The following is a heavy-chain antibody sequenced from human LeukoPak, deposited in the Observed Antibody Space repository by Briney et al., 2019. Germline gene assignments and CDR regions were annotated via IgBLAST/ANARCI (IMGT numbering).Heavy chain of an antibody. V-gene: IGHV3-64*01. CDR2: ISSNGGST. J-gene: IGHJ4*02. CDR3: ARAGRSDDILTGYYSPFDY. D-gene: IGHD3-9*01. Sequence: PGGSLRHSCAASGFTFSSYAMHWVRQAPGKGLEYVSAISSNGGSTYYANSVKGRFTISRDSSKNTLYLQMGSLRAEDMAVYYCARAGRSDDILTGYYSPFDYWGQGTLVTVSS. CDR1: GFTFSSYA.